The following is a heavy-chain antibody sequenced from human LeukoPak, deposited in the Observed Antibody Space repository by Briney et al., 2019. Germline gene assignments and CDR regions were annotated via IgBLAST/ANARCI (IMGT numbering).Heavy chain of an antibody. J-gene: IGHJ5*02. Sequence: SGGSLRPSCAASAFTFSRYAMSGVRQAPGKGLEWISAISGSGDGTYYADSVKGRFTISRDNTDSTLYLQMNSLRVEDTAVYYCARQLASTGFDPWGQGTLVTVSS. V-gene: IGHV3-23*01. CDR2: ISGSGDGT. CDR3: ARQLASTGFDP. CDR1: AFTFSRYA. D-gene: IGHD5-24*01.